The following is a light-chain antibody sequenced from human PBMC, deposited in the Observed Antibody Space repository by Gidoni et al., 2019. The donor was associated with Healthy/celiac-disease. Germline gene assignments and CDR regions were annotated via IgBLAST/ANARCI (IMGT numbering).Light chain of an antibody. CDR3: QVWDSSSDHYV. CDR1: NIGSKS. J-gene: IGLJ1*01. CDR2: DDS. Sequence: SYVLTQPPPVSVAPGQTARITCGGNNIGSKSVHRYQQKQGQAPVLVVYDDSARPSGTPERFSGSNSGNTATLTISRVEAGDEADYYCQVWDSSSDHYVFGTGTKVTVL. V-gene: IGLV3-21*02.